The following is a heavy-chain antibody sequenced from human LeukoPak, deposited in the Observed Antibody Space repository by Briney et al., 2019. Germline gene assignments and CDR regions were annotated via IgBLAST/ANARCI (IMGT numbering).Heavy chain of an antibody. J-gene: IGHJ3*02. Sequence: SETLSLTCTVSGGSISSYYWSWIRQPPGKGPEWIGYIYYSGSTNYNPSLKSRVTISVDTSKNQFSLKLSSVTAADTAVYYCARRSYYYDSSGYYIGAFDIWGQGTMVTVSS. CDR1: GGSISSYY. CDR3: ARRSYYYDSSGYYIGAFDI. CDR2: IYYSGST. V-gene: IGHV4-59*08. D-gene: IGHD3-22*01.